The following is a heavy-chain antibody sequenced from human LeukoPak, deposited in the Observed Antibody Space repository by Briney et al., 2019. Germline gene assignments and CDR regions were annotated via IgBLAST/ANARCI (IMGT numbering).Heavy chain of an antibody. V-gene: IGHV4-34*01. D-gene: IGHD3-3*01. CDR2: INHSGST. J-gene: IGHJ5*02. CDR3: ARTIFGVGGTDP. CDR1: GGSFSGYY. Sequence: PSETLSLXCAVYGGSFSGYYWSWIRQPPGKGLEWIGEINHSGSTNYNPSLKSRVTISVDTSKNQFSLKLSSVTAADTAVYYCARTIFGVGGTDPWGQGTLVTVSS.